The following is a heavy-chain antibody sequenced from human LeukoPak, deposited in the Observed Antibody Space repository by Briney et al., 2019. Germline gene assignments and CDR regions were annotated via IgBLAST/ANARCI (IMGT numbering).Heavy chain of an antibody. V-gene: IGHV4-34*01. CDR2: IYYSGST. Sequence: SETLSLTCAVYGGSFSGYYWGWIRQPPGKGLEWIGSIYYSGSTYYNPSLKSRVTISVDTSKNQFSLKLSSVTAADTAVYYCATPTRGRWELGVYAFDIWGQGTMVTVSS. CDR3: ATPTRGRWELGVYAFDI. J-gene: IGHJ3*02. CDR1: GGSFSGYY. D-gene: IGHD1-26*01.